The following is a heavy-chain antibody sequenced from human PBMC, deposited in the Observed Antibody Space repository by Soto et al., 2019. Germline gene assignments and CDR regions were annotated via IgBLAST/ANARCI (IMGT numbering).Heavy chain of an antibody. CDR2: IYPEDSET. CDR1: GYSFTSDW. V-gene: IGHV5-51*01. Sequence: EVQLVQSGAEVKKAGESLKISCKGSGYSFTSDWIGWVRQMPGKGLEWMGIIYPEDSETRYSPCFQGQVTISVDKSSSTAYLQWNSLKASDTAMYYCARLQGMQKYATGWTNFWGQGSLVTVSS. J-gene: IGHJ4*02. CDR3: ARLQGMQKYATGWTNF. D-gene: IGHD2-8*01.